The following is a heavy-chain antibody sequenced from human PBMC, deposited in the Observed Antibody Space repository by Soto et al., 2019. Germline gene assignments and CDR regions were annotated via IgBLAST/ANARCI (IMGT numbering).Heavy chain of an antibody. V-gene: IGHV4-31*03. CDR3: ASEPSI. J-gene: IGHJ4*01. CDR2: IYYSGST. CDR1: GGSISSGGYY. Sequence: QVQLQESGPGLVKPSQTLSLTCTVSGGSISSGGYYWSWIRQLPGKGLEWIGYIYYSGSTYYTPSLKSRVTISLVKLRNQSALKLGAVSSADSAGYYCASEPSIWGLGTLATVTS.